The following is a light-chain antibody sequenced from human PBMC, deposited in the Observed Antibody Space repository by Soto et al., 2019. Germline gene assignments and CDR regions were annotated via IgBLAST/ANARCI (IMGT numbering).Light chain of an antibody. J-gene: IGKJ2*01. V-gene: IGKV3-15*01. CDR1: QSVSTN. CDR2: GAS. Sequence: EIVMTQSPATLSVSPGERATLSCRASQSVSTNLAWYQPKPGQSPRLLIYGASTRATGIPARFSGSGSETEFTLTISSLQSEDFAVYYCQQYTNWPPYTFGQGTNLEIK. CDR3: QQYTNWPPYT.